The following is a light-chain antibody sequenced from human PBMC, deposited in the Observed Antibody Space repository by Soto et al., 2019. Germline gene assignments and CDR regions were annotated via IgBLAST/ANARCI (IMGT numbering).Light chain of an antibody. V-gene: IGLV2-11*01. Sequence: QSVLTQPRSVSGSPGQSVTVSCTGTSRDVGIYNYVSWYQQRPGTAPKVMIYDVTKRPSGVPDRFSGSKSANTASLTISGLQAYDEADYYCCSYAGNYTLLFGGGTKLTVL. CDR1: SRDVGIYNY. CDR3: CSYAGNYTLL. J-gene: IGLJ2*01. CDR2: DVT.